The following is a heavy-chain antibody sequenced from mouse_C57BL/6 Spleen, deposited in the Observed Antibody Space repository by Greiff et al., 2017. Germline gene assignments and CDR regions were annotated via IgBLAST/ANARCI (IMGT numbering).Heavy chain of an antibody. V-gene: IGHV7-3*01. CDR3: ARSSHYYGSSPFDY. D-gene: IGHD1-1*01. CDR2: IRNKANGYTT. CDR1: GFTFTDYY. J-gene: IGHJ2*01. Sequence: EVKLVESGGGLVQPGGSLSLSCAASGFTFTDYYMSWVRQPPGKALEWLGFIRNKANGYTTEYSASVKGRFTISRDNSQSILYLQMNALRAEDSATYYCARSSHYYGSSPFDYWGQGTTLTVSS.